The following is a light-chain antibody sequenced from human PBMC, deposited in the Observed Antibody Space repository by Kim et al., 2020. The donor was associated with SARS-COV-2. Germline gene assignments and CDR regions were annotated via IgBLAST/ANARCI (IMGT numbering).Light chain of an antibody. V-gene: IGKV3-15*01. Sequence: SPGARATLSCRASQSISSNLAWYQQKPGQAPRLLIYGASTRATGIPARFSCSGSGTEFTLTISSLQSEDFAVYYCQQYNNWPPITFGQGTRLEIK. CDR2: GAS. J-gene: IGKJ5*01. CDR3: QQYNNWPPIT. CDR1: QSISSN.